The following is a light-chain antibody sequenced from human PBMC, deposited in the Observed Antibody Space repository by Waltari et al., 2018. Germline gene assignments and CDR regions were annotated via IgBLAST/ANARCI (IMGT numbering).Light chain of an antibody. CDR3: QQYYDYPIN. J-gene: IGKJ5*01. CDR1: QGVIDW. V-gene: IGKV1-5*03. Sequence: DIQMTQSPSPLAASVGDWDTISCRADQGVIDWLAWYQQKPGKAPRLLIYKASTLERGDPSRFSGSGSGTHFTLTISGLQPDDFATYYCQQYYDYPINFGQGTRL. CDR2: KAS.